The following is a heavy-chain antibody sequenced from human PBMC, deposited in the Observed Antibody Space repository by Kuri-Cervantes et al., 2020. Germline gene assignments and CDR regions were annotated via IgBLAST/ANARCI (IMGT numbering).Heavy chain of an antibody. V-gene: IGHV4-34*01. J-gene: IGHJ6*03. CDR3: ARVASAASIYYYYYMDV. Sequence: SQTLSLTCAVYGGSFSGYYWSWIRQPPGKGLEWIGKINHSGSSNYNPSLKSRVTISVDTSKNQFSLKLSSVTAADTAVYYCARVASAASIYYYYYMDVWGKGTTVTVSS. CDR1: GGSFSGYY. D-gene: IGHD2-15*01. CDR2: INHSGSS.